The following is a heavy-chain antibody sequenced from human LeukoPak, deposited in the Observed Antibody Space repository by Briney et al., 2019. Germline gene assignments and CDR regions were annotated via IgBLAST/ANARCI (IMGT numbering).Heavy chain of an antibody. CDR1: GGSFSGYY. V-gene: IGHV4-34*01. J-gene: IGHJ3*01. Sequence: SETLSLTCAVYGGSFSGYYWSWIRQPPGKGLEWIGEINHSGSTNYNPSLKSRVTISVDTSKNQFSLKLSSVTAADTAVYYCARGPGYYEILTGHYPYVNAFDVWGQGTMVTDSS. CDR2: INHSGST. CDR3: ARGPGYYEILTGHYPYVNAFDV. D-gene: IGHD3-9*01.